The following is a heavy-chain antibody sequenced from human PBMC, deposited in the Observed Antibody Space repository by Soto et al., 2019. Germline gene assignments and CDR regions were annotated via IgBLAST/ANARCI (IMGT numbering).Heavy chain of an antibody. D-gene: IGHD2-2*02. Sequence: SETLSLTCTVSGGSISRSTYYWGWIRQPPGKGLEWIGSIYYSGSTYYRPSLKSRVTISVDTSKNQFSLKLSSVTAADTAVYYCARQVPAAIRLGWFDPWGQGTPVTVSS. CDR3: ARQVPAAIRLGWFDP. J-gene: IGHJ5*02. CDR1: GGSISRSTYY. CDR2: IYYSGST. V-gene: IGHV4-39*01.